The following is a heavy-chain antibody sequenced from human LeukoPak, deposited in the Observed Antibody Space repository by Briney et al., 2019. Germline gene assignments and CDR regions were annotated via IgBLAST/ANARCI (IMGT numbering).Heavy chain of an antibody. V-gene: IGHV4-34*01. Sequence: SETLSLPCAVYGGSFSGYYWSWIRQPPGKGLEWIGEINHSGSTNYNPSLKSRVTISVDTSKNQFSLKLSSVTAADTAVYYCARVVPDDFWSGYPMWYYYYYMDVWGKGTTVTVSS. J-gene: IGHJ6*03. CDR2: INHSGST. CDR1: GGSFSGYY. CDR3: ARVVPDDFWSGYPMWYYYYYMDV. D-gene: IGHD3-3*01.